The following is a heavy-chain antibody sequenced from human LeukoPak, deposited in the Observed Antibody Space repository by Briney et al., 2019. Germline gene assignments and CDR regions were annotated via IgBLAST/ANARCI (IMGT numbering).Heavy chain of an antibody. CDR2: TIPIFGTA. J-gene: IGHJ4*02. D-gene: IGHD5-18*01. CDR1: GGTFSSYA. V-gene: IGHV1-69*05. Sequence: ASVKVSCKASGGTFSSYAISWVRQAPGQGLEWMGGTIPIFGTANYAQKFQGRVTITTDESTSTAYMELSSLRSEDTAVYYCARADTAMVTCDYWGQGTLVTVSS. CDR3: ARADTAMVTCDY.